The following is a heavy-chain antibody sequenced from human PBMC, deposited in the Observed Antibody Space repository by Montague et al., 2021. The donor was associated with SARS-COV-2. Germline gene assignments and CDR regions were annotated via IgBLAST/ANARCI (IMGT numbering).Heavy chain of an antibody. CDR2: IYTSGST. J-gene: IGHJ5*02. D-gene: IGHD3-9*01. Sequence: TLSLTRTLSGGSISSGSYYWSWIRQPAGKGLEWIGRIYTSGSTNYXPSLKSRVTISVDTSKNQFSLKLSSVTAADTAVYYCAREWVYYDILTGYRNWFDPWGQGTLVTVSS. V-gene: IGHV4-61*02. CDR3: AREWVYYDILTGYRNWFDP. CDR1: GGSISSGSYY.